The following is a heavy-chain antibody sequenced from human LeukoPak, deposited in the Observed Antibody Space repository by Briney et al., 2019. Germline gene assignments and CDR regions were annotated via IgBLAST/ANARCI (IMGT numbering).Heavy chain of an antibody. CDR1: GFTFSSYE. Sequence: GGSLRLSCAASGFTFSSYEMNWVRQAPGKGLEWVSYISSSGSTIYYADSVKGRFTISRDNAKNSLYLQMNSLRAEDTAVYYCARGGYSGYDYFPLGMDVWGQGTTVTVSS. CDR3: ARGGYSGYDYFPLGMDV. V-gene: IGHV3-48*03. D-gene: IGHD5-12*01. CDR2: ISSSGSTI. J-gene: IGHJ6*02.